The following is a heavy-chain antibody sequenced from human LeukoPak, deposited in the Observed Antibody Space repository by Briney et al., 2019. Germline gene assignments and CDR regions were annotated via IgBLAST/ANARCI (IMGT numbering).Heavy chain of an antibody. V-gene: IGHV4-59*06. Sequence: SETLSLTCTVSGVSMSSHYWSWIRQHPGKGLEWIGYIYYSGSTYYNPSLKSRVTISVDTSKNQFSLKLSSVTAADTAVYYCASNDYGDPINRYYYYGMDVWGQGTTVTVSS. CDR3: ASNDYGDPINRYYYYGMDV. J-gene: IGHJ6*02. CDR2: IYYSGST. D-gene: IGHD4-17*01. CDR1: GVSMSSHY.